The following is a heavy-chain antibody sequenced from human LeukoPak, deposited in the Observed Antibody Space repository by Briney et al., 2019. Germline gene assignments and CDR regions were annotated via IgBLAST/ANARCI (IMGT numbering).Heavy chain of an antibody. CDR1: GDSVSTNNVA. CDR3: AREDLGAAYFDF. J-gene: IGHJ4*02. CDR2: TYYRSKWYN. D-gene: IGHD3-16*01. Sequence: SQTLSLTCAISGDSVSTNNVAWNWIRQSPSRGLEWLGRTYYRSKWYNDYAGSVKSRIIINPDTSKNQFSLQLNSVTPDDTAVYYCAREDLGAAYFDFWGQGTLVTVSS. V-gene: IGHV6-1*01.